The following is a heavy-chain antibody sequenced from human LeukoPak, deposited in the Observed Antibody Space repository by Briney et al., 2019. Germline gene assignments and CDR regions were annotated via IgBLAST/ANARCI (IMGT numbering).Heavy chain of an antibody. Sequence: GGSMRLSCAASGFTFSSYSMNWVRQAPGKGLEWVSSISSSSSYIYYADSVKGRFTISRDNAKNSLYLQMNSLRAEDTAVYYCARDLRFGELSEYYFDYWGQGTLVTVSS. V-gene: IGHV3-21*01. CDR2: ISSSSSYI. CDR1: GFTFSSYS. CDR3: ARDLRFGELSEYYFDY. J-gene: IGHJ4*02. D-gene: IGHD3-10*01.